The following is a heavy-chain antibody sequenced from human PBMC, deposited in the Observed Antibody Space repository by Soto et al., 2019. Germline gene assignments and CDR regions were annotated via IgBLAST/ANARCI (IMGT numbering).Heavy chain of an antibody. CDR2: TYYRSKWYN. CDR1: GDSVSSNSAA. J-gene: IGHJ3*02. V-gene: IGHV6-1*01. CDR3: ARDLDYYDFWSRLNDFDT. D-gene: IGHD3-3*01. Sequence: PSQTLSLTCAISGDSVSSNSAAWNWIRQSPSRGLEWLGRTYYRSKWYNDYAVSVKSRITINPDTSKNQFSLQLNSVTPEDTAVYYCARDLDYYDFWSRLNDFDTWGQGRMVTVSS.